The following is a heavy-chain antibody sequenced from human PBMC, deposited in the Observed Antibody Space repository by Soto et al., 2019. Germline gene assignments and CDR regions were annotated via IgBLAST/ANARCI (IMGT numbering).Heavy chain of an antibody. D-gene: IGHD5-18*01. V-gene: IGHV3-9*01. CDR2: ISWNSGSI. Sequence: EVQLVESGGGLVQPGRSLRLSCAASGFTFDDYAMHWVRQAPGKGLEWVSGISWNSGSIGYADSVKGRFTISRDNAKNSLYLQMNSLRAEDTALYYCAKSWSDTSIPDGYYDGMDVW. CDR1: GFTFDDYA. J-gene: IGHJ6*01. CDR3: AKSWSDTSIPDGYYDGMDV.